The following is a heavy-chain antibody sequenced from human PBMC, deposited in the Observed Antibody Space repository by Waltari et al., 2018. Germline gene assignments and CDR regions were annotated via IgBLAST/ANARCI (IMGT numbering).Heavy chain of an antibody. J-gene: IGHJ5*02. CDR3: YTVTNNWFDP. V-gene: IGHV3-73*02. D-gene: IGHD4-17*01. Sequence: EVQLVESGGGLVQPGGSLKLSCAASGFTFSGSAMHWVRQASGEGVEGGWRCRSKGNSYATAYGAVVKGRFTSFGDDSKDMAYLAMNSLKTGETAVYYWYTVTNNWFDPWGQGTLVTVSS. CDR1: GFTFSGSA. CDR2: CRSKGNSYAT.